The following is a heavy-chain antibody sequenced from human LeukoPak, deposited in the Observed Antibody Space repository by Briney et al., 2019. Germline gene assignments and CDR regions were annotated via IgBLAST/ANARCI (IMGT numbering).Heavy chain of an antibody. Sequence: GSLRLSCAASGFTFSDYYMSWIRQAPGKGLEWVSYISSSGSTIYYADSVKGRFTISRDNAKNSLYLQMNSLRAEDTAVYYCARDFDAETWLVFWGQGTLVTVSS. J-gene: IGHJ4*02. CDR3: ARDFDAETWLVF. V-gene: IGHV3-11*01. CDR1: GFTFSDYY. D-gene: IGHD3-9*01. CDR2: ISSSGSTI.